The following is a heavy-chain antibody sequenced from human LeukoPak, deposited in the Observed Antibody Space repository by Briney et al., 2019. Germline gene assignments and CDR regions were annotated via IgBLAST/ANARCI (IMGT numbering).Heavy chain of an antibody. CDR3: ARDSPGGGYNFDY. J-gene: IGHJ4*02. D-gene: IGHD5-24*01. CDR1: GYTFTGHY. Sequence: GASVKVSCKASGYTFTGHYIHWVRQAPGQGLEWMGWINPNSGGTNYAQKFQGRVTMTRDTSISTAYMELSRLRSDDTAVYYCARDSPGGGYNFDYWGQGTLVTVSS. CDR2: INPNSGGT. V-gene: IGHV1-2*02.